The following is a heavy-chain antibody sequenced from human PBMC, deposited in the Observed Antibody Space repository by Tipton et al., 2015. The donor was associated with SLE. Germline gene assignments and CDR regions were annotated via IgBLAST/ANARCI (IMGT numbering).Heavy chain of an antibody. CDR2: IYTNENT. V-gene: IGHV4-4*07. J-gene: IGHJ3*02. D-gene: IGHD2-21*01. CDR3: ARHCANTCSHTFDI. Sequence: TLSLTCTVSGVSISFYYWCWSRQPAGGGLAWIGGIYTNENTNYKPYLQSRVTMSVDTSKNQFSLKLNSVTAADTAVYYCARHCANTCSHTFDIGGQGTIVTVSS. CDR1: GVSISFYY.